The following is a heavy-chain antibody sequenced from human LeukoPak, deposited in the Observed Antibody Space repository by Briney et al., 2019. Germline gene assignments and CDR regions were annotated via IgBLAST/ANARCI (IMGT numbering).Heavy chain of an antibody. Sequence: PSETLSLTCAVYGGSFSGYYWSWIRQPPGKGLGWIGEINHSGSTNYNPSLKSRVSISVDTSKNHFSLKLSSVTAADTAVYFCARGPYSYDSSGAFDIWGQGTMVTVPS. D-gene: IGHD3-22*01. CDR3: ARGPYSYDSSGAFDI. CDR2: INHSGST. V-gene: IGHV4-34*01. CDR1: GGSFSGYY. J-gene: IGHJ3*02.